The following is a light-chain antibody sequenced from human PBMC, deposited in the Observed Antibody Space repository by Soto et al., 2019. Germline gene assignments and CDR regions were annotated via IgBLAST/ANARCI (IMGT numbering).Light chain of an antibody. V-gene: IGKV3-20*01. CDR2: ATS. Sequence: EIVLTQSPCTLSLSPGERATLSCSASQSVSSRDLAWYQQKPGQAPRLLIYATSSRAAGIPDRFSGSGSGTDFTLTINRLESEDFAVYYCQQFGSSPLLTFGGGTKVDIK. CDR1: QSVSSRD. J-gene: IGKJ4*01. CDR3: QQFGSSPLLT.